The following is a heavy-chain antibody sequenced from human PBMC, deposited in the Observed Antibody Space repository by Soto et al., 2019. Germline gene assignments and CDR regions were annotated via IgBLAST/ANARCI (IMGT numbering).Heavy chain of an antibody. D-gene: IGHD3-10*01. Sequence: SETLSLTCTVSGGSISSYYWSWIRQPPGKGLEWIGYIYYSGSTNYNPSLKSRVTISVDTSKNQFSLKLSSVTAADTAVFYCARAGTTMVRGVISGWFDPWGQGTLVTVSS. CDR3: ARAGTTMVRGVISGWFDP. CDR1: GGSISSYY. J-gene: IGHJ5*02. V-gene: IGHV4-59*01. CDR2: IYYSGST.